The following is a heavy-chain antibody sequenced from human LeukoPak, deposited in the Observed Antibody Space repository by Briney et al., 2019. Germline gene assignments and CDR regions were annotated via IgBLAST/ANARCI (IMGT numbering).Heavy chain of an antibody. V-gene: IGHV3-30*18. CDR2: ISYDGSNK. CDR1: GFTFSSYG. Sequence: GGSLRLSCAASGFTFSSYGMHWVRQAPGEGLEWVAVISYDGSNKYYADSVKGRFTISRDNSKNTLYLQMNSLRAEDTAVYYCAKDVRYFDWLFQSPTFDYWGQGTLVTVSS. CDR3: AKDVRYFDWLFQSPTFDY. J-gene: IGHJ4*02. D-gene: IGHD3-9*01.